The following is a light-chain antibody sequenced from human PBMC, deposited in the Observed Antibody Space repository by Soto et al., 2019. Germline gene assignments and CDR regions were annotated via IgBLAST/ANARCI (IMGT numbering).Light chain of an antibody. CDR2: IDD. V-gene: IGLV1-40*01. CDR1: SSNIGAGYD. CDR3: ATWDDSLNAAV. J-gene: IGLJ7*01. Sequence: QSVLTQPPSLSGAPGQRVTISCTGSSSNIGAGYDVHWYQQLPGTAPKVLIYIDDQRPSGVPDRFSGSKSGTSASLAISGLQSEDEADYYCATWDDSLNAAVFGGGTQLTVL.